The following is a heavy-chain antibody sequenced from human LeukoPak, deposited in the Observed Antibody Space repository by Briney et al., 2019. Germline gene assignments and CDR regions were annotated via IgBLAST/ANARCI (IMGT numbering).Heavy chain of an antibody. D-gene: IGHD3-9*01. Sequence: SETLSLTCAVYGGSFSGYYWSWIRQPPEKGLEWIGEINHSGSTNYNPSLKSRVTLSVDTSKSQFSLKLSSVTAADTAVYYCARGVRDYDILNYWGQGTLVTVSS. V-gene: IGHV4-34*01. CDR2: INHSGST. CDR3: ARGVRDYDILNY. CDR1: GGSFSGYY. J-gene: IGHJ4*02.